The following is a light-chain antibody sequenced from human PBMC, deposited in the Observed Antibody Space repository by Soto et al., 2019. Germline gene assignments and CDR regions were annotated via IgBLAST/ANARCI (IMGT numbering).Light chain of an antibody. J-gene: IGKJ1*01. CDR3: QQYYSFPWT. V-gene: IGKV3-20*01. CDR2: DAS. Sequence: EIVLTQSPGTLSLSPGERATLSCRASQSVSNNYLAWYQQKPGQAPRLLIYDASNRATGIPARFSGSGSGTDFTLTISCLQSEDFATYYCQQYYSFPWTFGQGTKVDI. CDR1: QSVSNNY.